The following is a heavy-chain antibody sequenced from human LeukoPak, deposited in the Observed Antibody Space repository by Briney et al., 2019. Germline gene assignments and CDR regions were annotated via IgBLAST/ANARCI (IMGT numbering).Heavy chain of an antibody. D-gene: IGHD5-24*01. J-gene: IGHJ4*02. CDR1: GGSISSSSYY. CDR2: IYYSGST. V-gene: IGHV4-39*06. CDR3: ARDGYNYFFDY. Sequence: SETLSLTCTVSGGSISSSSYYWGWLRQPPGKGLEWIGSIYYSGSTYYNPSLKSRVTISVDTSKNQFPLKLSSVTAADTAVYYCARDGYNYFFDYWGQGTLVTVSS.